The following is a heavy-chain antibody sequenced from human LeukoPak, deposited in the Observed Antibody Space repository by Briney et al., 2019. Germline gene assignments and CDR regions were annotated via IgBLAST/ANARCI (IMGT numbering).Heavy chain of an antibody. Sequence: GASVKVSCKASGYTFTSYGISWVRQAPGQGLEWMGWISAYNGNTNYAQKLQGRVTMTTDTSTSTAYMELRSLRSDDTAVYYCARDFTNYSGYEQFDYWGRGTLVTVSS. CDR1: GYTFTSYG. V-gene: IGHV1-18*04. J-gene: IGHJ4*02. D-gene: IGHD5-12*01. CDR3: ARDFTNYSGYEQFDY. CDR2: ISAYNGNT.